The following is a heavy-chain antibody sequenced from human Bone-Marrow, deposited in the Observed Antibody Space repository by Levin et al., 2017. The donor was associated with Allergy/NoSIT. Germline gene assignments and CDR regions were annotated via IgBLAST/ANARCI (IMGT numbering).Heavy chain of an antibody. CDR2: ISAYNGNT. V-gene: IGHV1-18*01. Sequence: GGSLRLSCKASGYTFTSYGISWVRQAPGQGLEWMGWISAYNGNTNYAQKLQGRVTMTIDTSTSTAYMELRSLRSDDTAVYYCARDLLEWLLYGADAFDIWGQGTMVTVSS. D-gene: IGHD3-3*01. CDR1: GYTFTSYG. CDR3: ARDLLEWLLYGADAFDI. J-gene: IGHJ3*02.